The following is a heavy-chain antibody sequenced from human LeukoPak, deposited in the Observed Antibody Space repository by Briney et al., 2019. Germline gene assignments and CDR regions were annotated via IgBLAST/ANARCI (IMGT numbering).Heavy chain of an antibody. CDR3: ERDLDQYSVSYGGFGHDF. V-gene: IGHV1-18*01. CDR1: GYTFTSYG. CDR2: ISAYNGNT. J-gene: IGHJ4*02. D-gene: IGHD1-26*01. Sequence: GASVKVSCKASGYTFTSYGINWVRQAPGQGLEWMGWISAYNGNTNYAQKLQGRVTMTTDTYTSTAYMEMRSMRYDDTAVYYCERDLDQYSVSYGGFGHDFCGQGTLVTVSS.